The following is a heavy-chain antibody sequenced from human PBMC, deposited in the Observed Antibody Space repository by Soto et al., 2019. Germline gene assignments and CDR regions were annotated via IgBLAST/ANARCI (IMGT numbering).Heavy chain of an antibody. CDR2: IYYSGST. CDR1: GGSFSGYY. V-gene: IGHV4-34*01. CDR3: ARQPAVAPARRGYYYYGMDV. J-gene: IGHJ6*02. Sequence: SETLSLTCAVYGGSFSGYYLSWIRQPPGKGLEWIGKIYYSGSTYYNPSLKSRVTISVDTSKNQFSLKLSSVTAADTAVYYCARQPAVAPARRGYYYYGMDVWGQGTTVTVSS. D-gene: IGHD6-19*01.